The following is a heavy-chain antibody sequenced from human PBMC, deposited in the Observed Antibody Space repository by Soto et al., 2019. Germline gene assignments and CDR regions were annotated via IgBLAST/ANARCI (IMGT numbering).Heavy chain of an antibody. Sequence: PSETLSLTCTVSGGSISSGYYYWSWIRQPPGKGLEWIGYIYYSGSTYYNPSLKSRVTISVDTSKNQFSLKLSSVTAADTAVYYCARDSSGYGHFGPWGQGTLVTVSS. V-gene: IGHV4-30-4*01. CDR3: ARDSSGYGHFGP. CDR1: GGSISSGYYY. J-gene: IGHJ5*02. CDR2: IYYSGST. D-gene: IGHD3-22*01.